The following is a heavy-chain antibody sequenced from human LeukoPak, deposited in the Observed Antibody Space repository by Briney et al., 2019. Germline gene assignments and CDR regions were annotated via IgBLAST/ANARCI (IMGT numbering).Heavy chain of an antibody. CDR3: ARYVAVAGIPFDY. D-gene: IGHD6-19*01. V-gene: IGHV5-51*01. Sequence: PGASLQISCKGSGSIFTSYWIGCVRQLPGKGLEWMGIIYPGDSDTRYSPSFQGQVTISADKSISTAYLQWSSLKASDTAMYYCARYVAVAGIPFDYWGQGTLVTVSS. CDR2: IYPGDSDT. CDR1: GSIFTSYW. J-gene: IGHJ4*02.